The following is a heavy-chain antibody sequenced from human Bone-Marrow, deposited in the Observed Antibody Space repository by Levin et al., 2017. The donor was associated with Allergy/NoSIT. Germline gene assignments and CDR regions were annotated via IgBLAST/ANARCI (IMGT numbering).Heavy chain of an antibody. Sequence: ASVKVSCKASGYTFENFGIMWMRQAPGQGLEWMGWISAYNGNTIYTQKFQDRVIMTTDTSTSTAYMELRSLTSDDTAIYFCARGGRGGSCDLKIGCEWGWFDPWGQGTLVTVSS. D-gene: IGHD2-21*01. J-gene: IGHJ5*02. V-gene: IGHV1-18*01. CDR1: GYTFENFG. CDR2: ISAYNGNT. CDR3: ARGGRGGSCDLKIGCEWGWFDP.